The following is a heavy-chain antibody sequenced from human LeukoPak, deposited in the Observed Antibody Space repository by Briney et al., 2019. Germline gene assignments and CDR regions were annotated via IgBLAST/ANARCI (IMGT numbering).Heavy chain of an antibody. V-gene: IGHV4-30-2*01. CDR2: IYHSGST. CDR1: GGSISSGGYS. CDR3: ARGGRYYDILTGYYPYYFDY. J-gene: IGHJ4*02. D-gene: IGHD3-9*01. Sequence: SETLSLTCAVSGGSISSGGYSWSWIRQPPGKGLEWIGYIYHSGSTYYNPSLKSRVTISVDRSKNQFSPKLSSVTAADTAVYYCARGGRYYDILTGYYPYYFDYWGQGTLVTVSS.